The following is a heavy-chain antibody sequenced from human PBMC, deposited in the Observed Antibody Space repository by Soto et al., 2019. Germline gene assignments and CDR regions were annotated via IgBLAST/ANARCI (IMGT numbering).Heavy chain of an antibody. Sequence: GGSLRLSCAASGFTFSSYAMSWVRQAPGKGLEWVSAISGSGGSTYYADSVKGRFTISRDNSKNSLYLQMNSLRAEDTAVYYCSRDDYYGSAYGMDVWGQGTTVTVSS. CDR1: GFTFSSYA. CDR3: SRDDYYGSAYGMDV. D-gene: IGHD3-10*01. CDR2: ISGSGGST. V-gene: IGHV3-23*01. J-gene: IGHJ6*02.